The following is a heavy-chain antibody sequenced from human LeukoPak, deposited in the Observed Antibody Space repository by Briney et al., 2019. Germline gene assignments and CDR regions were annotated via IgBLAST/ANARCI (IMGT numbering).Heavy chain of an antibody. D-gene: IGHD3-22*01. J-gene: IGHJ5*02. CDR2: ISYDGSNK. V-gene: IGHV3-30-3*01. CDR1: GFTFSNYA. Sequence: GGSLRLSCAASGFTFSNYAMHWVRQAPGKGLEWVALISYDGSNKYYADSVKGRFTISRDNSKYTLYLQMNSLTPEDTSLYYCARSYYDSSGYPESRFDPWGQGTLVTVSS. CDR3: ARSYYDSSGYPESRFDP.